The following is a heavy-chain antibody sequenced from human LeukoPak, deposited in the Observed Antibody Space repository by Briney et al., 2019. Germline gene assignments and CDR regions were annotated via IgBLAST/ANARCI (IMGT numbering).Heavy chain of an antibody. CDR2: IRNVGSNK. D-gene: IGHD3-22*01. Sequence: GGSLRLSCAASGFTFINYDMYWVRQAPGKGLDWVAFIRNVGSNKYYVDSVKGRFTISRDNSKNTLYMQMNSLRPDDTAVYYCARDPRGPTAYDHSGRDTFEDWGQGTRVTVSS. V-gene: IGHV3-30*02. CDR1: GFTFINYD. J-gene: IGHJ4*02. CDR3: ARDPRGPTAYDHSGRDTFED.